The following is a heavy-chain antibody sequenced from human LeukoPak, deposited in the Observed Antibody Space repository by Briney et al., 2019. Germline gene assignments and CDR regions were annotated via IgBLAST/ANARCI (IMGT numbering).Heavy chain of an antibody. CDR1: GYTFKDYY. D-gene: IGHD4-17*01. V-gene: IGHV1-2*02. J-gene: IGHJ4*02. Sequence: AAVKVSCKASGYTFKDYYIDWVRHAPGQGFEWMGWINSKSGGTIFAQRFQGRVTMTRDTSITTLYMELSRLTCDDTAVYYFARRSVYGETPDYWGQGTLVTRSS. CDR2: INSKSGGT. CDR3: ARRSVYGETPDY.